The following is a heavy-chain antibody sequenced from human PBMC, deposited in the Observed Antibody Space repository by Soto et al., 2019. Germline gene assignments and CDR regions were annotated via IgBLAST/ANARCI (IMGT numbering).Heavy chain of an antibody. Sequence: QLQLQESGPGLVKPSETLSLTCTVPGGSISSSTYYWGWIRQPPGEGLEWIGMIYYSGSAYYNPALKSRVTISIDTSKNQASLRLSSVTAADTAVYYCARHGVYYGDDASYDYYGMDVWGRGTTVTVSS. CDR3: ARHGVYYGDDASYDYYGMDV. CDR2: IYYSGSA. CDR1: GGSISSSTYY. D-gene: IGHD4-17*01. V-gene: IGHV4-39*01. J-gene: IGHJ6*02.